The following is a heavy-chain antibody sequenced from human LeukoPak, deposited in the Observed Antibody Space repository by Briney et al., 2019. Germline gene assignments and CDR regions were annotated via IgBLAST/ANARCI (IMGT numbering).Heavy chain of an antibody. D-gene: IGHD2-15*01. Sequence: GGSLRLSCKGSGFSFTSYWFSWVRQMPGKGLEWMGRIDPSDSYTNYSPSFQGHVIISVDKSISTAYLQWSSLKASDTAIYYCARGLRGGPSGGGLDYWGQGTLVTVSS. CDR1: GFSFTSYW. J-gene: IGHJ4*02. V-gene: IGHV5-10-1*01. CDR2: IDPSDSYT. CDR3: ARGLRGGPSGGGLDY.